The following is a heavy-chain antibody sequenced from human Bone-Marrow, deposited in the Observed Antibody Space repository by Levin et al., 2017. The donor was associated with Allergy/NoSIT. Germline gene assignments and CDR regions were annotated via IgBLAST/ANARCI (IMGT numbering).Heavy chain of an antibody. CDR1: GFIFSNTW. CDR2: ISATTDGGIP. D-gene: IGHD1-26*01. CDR3: TTEWGY. Sequence: TGGSLRLSCAGSGFIFSNTWMSWVRQAPGKGLEWIGRISATTDGGIPDYAAPVKGRFIISRDDSKDTLYLEMKSLKIEDSAVYYCTTEWGYWGQGSLVIVSS. V-gene: IGHV3-15*01. J-gene: IGHJ1*01.